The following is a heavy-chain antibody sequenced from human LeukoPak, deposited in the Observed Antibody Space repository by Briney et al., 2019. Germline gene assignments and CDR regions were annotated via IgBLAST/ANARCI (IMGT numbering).Heavy chain of an antibody. V-gene: IGHV3-53*01. CDR3: ATDKGRPKVPFDY. Sequence: GGSLRLSCAASGFTVSSNYMSWVRQAPGKGLEWVSVIYSGGSTYYADSVKGRFTISRDNSKNTLYLQMNSLRAEDTAVYYCATDKGRPKVPFDYWGQGTLVTVSS. J-gene: IGHJ4*02. CDR2: IYSGGST. CDR1: GFTVSSNY. D-gene: IGHD4/OR15-4a*01.